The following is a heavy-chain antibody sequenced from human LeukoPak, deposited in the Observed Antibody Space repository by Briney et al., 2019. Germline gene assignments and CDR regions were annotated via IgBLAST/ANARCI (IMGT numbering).Heavy chain of an antibody. CDR1: GGTFSSYA. D-gene: IGHD5-12*01. J-gene: IGHJ4*02. V-gene: IGHV1-69*05. CDR3: ARDGNIGYSGYDYFDY. CDR2: IIPIFGTA. Sequence: SVKVSCKASGGTFSSYAISWVRQAPGQGLEWMGGIIPIFGTANYAQKFQGRVTITTDESTSTAYMELSSLRSEDTAVYYCARDGNIGYSGYDYFDYWGQGTLVTVSS.